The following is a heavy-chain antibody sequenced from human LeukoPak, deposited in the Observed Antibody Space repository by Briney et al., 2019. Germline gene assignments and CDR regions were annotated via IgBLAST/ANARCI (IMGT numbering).Heavy chain of an antibody. CDR1: GFTFSSYA. CDR2: VSGSGDST. J-gene: IGHJ4*02. CDR3: AKDTVVVPAAPRPLFDY. D-gene: IGHD2-2*01. V-gene: IGHV3-23*01. Sequence: GGSLRLSCAASGFTFSSYAMTWVRQAPGKGLEWVSTVSGSGDSTYYADSVKGRFTISRDNSKNTLYLQMNSLRAEDTAVYYCAKDTVVVPAAPRPLFDYWGQGTLVTVSS.